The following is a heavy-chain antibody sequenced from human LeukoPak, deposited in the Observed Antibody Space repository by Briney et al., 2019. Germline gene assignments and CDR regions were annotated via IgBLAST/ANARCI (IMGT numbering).Heavy chain of an antibody. Sequence: PSETLSLTCTVSGGSISSSSYYWGWIRQPPGKGLEWIGSIYYSGSTYYNPSLKSRVTISVDTSKNQFSLKLSSVTAADTAVYYCARRNSGYDWYYYYYMDVWGKGTTVTISS. CDR3: ARRNSGYDWYYYYYMDV. CDR2: IYYSGST. V-gene: IGHV4-39*01. CDR1: GGSISSSSYY. D-gene: IGHD5-12*01. J-gene: IGHJ6*03.